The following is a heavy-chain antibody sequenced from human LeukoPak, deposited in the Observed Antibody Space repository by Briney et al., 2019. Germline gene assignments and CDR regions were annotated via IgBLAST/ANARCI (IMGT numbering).Heavy chain of an antibody. J-gene: IGHJ4*02. Sequence: SETLSLTCTVSGYSISSGYYWGWIRQPPGKGLEWIGSIYHSGSTYYNPSLKSRVTISVDTSKNQFPLKLSSVTAADTAVFYCASSITVTTDYWGQGTLVTVSS. CDR2: IYHSGST. CDR3: ASSITVTTDY. V-gene: IGHV4-38-2*02. D-gene: IGHD4-17*01. CDR1: GYSISSGYY.